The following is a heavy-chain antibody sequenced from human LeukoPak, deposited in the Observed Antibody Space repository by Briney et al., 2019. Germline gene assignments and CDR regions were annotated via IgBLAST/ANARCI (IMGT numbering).Heavy chain of an antibody. V-gene: IGHV4-38-2*01. D-gene: IGHD3-3*01. Sequence: SETLSLTCAVSGSSISNAYYWGWVRQAPGKGLEWIGSIYHSGSTYYNPSLKSRVTISVDTSKNQFSLKLSSVTAADTAVYYCARVVGYDFWSGYLGWGQGTLVTVSS. CDR2: IYHSGST. J-gene: IGHJ4*02. CDR3: ARVVGYDFWSGYLG. CDR1: GSSISNAYY.